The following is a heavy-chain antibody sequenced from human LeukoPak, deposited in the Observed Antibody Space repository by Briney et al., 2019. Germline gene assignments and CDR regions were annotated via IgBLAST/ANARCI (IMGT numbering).Heavy chain of an antibody. V-gene: IGHV3-30*02. CDR2: IRYDGSNK. J-gene: IGHJ5*02. D-gene: IGHD4-17*01. CDR3: AKDIRRDYGIFAGFDP. Sequence: GGSLRLSCAASGFTFSSYGMHWVRQAPGKGLEWVAFIRYDGSNKYYADSVKGRFTISRDNSKNTLYLQMNSLRAEDTALYYCAKDIRRDYGIFAGFDPWGQGTLVTVSS. CDR1: GFTFSSYG.